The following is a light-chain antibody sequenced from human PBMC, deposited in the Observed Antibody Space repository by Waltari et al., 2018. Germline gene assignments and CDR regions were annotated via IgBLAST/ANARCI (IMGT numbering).Light chain of an antibody. CDR3: HQYGSSPWP. CDR1: QSVSSSY. CDR2: GAS. J-gene: IGKJ1*01. Sequence: EIVLTQSPGTLSLSPGERATLSCRASQSVSSSYLAWYQQKPGQAPRLLIYGASSRATGIPDRFSGGGSGTNFTLTISRLEPEDFAVYYCHQYGSSPWPFGQGTKVEVK. V-gene: IGKV3-20*01.